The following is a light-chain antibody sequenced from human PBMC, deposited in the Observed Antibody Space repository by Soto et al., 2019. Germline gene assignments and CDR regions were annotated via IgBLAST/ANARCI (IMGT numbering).Light chain of an antibody. J-gene: IGKJ1*01. CDR3: QQYFEWPPMT. V-gene: IGKV3-15*01. CDR1: ETVATN. CDR2: GAS. Sequence: EVVMTQSPATLSVSPGERATLSCRASETVATNLAWYQQKPGQAPRLLISGASTRAAGISDRFRGSGSRTEFTLTISSLRSEDSAIYYCQQYFEWPPMTFGQGTKVDIK.